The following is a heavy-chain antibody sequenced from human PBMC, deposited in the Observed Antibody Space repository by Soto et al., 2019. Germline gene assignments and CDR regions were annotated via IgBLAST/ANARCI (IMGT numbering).Heavy chain of an antibody. CDR3: ARLTVISPDPYYYYGMDV. CDR2: IYPVDSNT. Sequence: VESLKISCKGSGYSFNTYWIGWVRQTPGKGLEWVGVIYPVDSNTRYSPSFQGQVTISADRSISTAYVQWSSLKASDTAMYYCARLTVISPDPYYYYGMDVWGQGTTVTVSS. V-gene: IGHV5-51*01. CDR1: GYSFNTYW. D-gene: IGHD3-3*02. J-gene: IGHJ6*02.